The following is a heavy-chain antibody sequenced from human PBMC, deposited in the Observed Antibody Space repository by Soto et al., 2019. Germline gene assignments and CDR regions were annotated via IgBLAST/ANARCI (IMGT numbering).Heavy chain of an antibody. CDR2: IKSKTDGGTT. D-gene: IGHD5-12*01. Sequence: EVQLVESGGGLVKPGGSLRLSCAASGFTFSNAWMSWVRQAPGKGLEWVGRIKSKTDGGTTDYAAPVKGRFTISRDDSKNTLYLQMNSLKTEDTAVYYCSRWLQLAEYFQHWGQGTLVTVSS. J-gene: IGHJ1*01. CDR1: GFTFSNAW. CDR3: SRWLQLAEYFQH. V-gene: IGHV3-15*01.